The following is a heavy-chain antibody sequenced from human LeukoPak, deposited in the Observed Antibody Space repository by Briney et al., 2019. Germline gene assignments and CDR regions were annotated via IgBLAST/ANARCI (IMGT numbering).Heavy chain of an antibody. V-gene: IGHV3-30*03. Sequence: GRSLRLSCVASGFTFNTYAIHWVRQAPGKGLEWVALISYNGGRKDYAESVKGRFTIDRDNSRNTAFLQMNSLRPDDTAVYSCARQEARGYLYEGLDYWGQGTLVTVSS. J-gene: IGHJ4*02. CDR2: ISYNGGRK. CDR3: ARQEARGYLYEGLDY. CDR1: GFTFNTYA. D-gene: IGHD3-22*01.